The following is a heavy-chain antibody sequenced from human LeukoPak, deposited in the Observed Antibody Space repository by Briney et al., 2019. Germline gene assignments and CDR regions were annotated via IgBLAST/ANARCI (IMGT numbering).Heavy chain of an antibody. CDR1: GGSISSYY. V-gene: IGHV4-59*01. D-gene: IGHD3-10*01. CDR3: ARGGFGELLLGPLDY. Sequence: PSETLSLTCTVSGGSISSYYWSWIRQPPGKGLEGIGYIYYSGSTNYNPSLKSRVTISVDTSKNQFSLKLSSVTAADTAVYYCARGGFGELLLGPLDYWGQGTLVTVSS. CDR2: IYYSGST. J-gene: IGHJ4*02.